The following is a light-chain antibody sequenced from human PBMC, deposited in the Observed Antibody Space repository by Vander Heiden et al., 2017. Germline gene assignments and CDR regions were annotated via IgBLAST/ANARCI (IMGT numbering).Light chain of an antibody. CDR2: AAS. J-gene: IGKJ2*03. Sequence: EIVMTQSPASLYVSPGERATLSGRASQSINNNCAWYQQKPGHAPRLLIFAASTRATGIPDRFSGSGSGTEFTLTISSLQSEDFAIYYCQQYVNWPIYSFGQGTKLEIK. CDR3: QQYVNWPIYS. CDR1: QSINNN. V-gene: IGKV3-15*01.